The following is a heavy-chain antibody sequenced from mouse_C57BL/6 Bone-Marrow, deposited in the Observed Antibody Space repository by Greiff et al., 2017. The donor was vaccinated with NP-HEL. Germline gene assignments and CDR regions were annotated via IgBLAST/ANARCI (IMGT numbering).Heavy chain of an antibody. CDR3: ARSDYYGSSYCWFAY. J-gene: IGHJ3*01. CDR2: INPYNGGT. CDR1: GYTFTDYY. D-gene: IGHD1-1*01. Sequence: EVQLQQSGPVLVKPGASVKMSCKASGYTFTDYYMNWVKQSHGKSLEWIGVINPYNGGTSYNQKFKGKATLTVDKSSSTAYMELNSLTSEDSAVYYCARSDYYGSSYCWFAYWGQGTLVTVSA. V-gene: IGHV1-19*01.